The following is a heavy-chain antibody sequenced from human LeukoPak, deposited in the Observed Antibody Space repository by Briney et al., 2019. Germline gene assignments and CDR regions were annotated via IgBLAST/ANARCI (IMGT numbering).Heavy chain of an antibody. CDR2: ITGSGGSI. V-gene: IGHV3-23*01. J-gene: IGHJ4*02. CDR3: AKSAGRGWLLYYFDS. Sequence: GGSLRLSCTASGFTFIDYAMSWVRQAPRKGLEWVSAITGSGGSIYYADSVKGRSTTSRDNSKNTLYLQMNSLRAEDTAVYYCAKSAGRGWLLYYFDSWGQGALVTVSS. D-gene: IGHD5-12*01. CDR1: GFTFIDYA.